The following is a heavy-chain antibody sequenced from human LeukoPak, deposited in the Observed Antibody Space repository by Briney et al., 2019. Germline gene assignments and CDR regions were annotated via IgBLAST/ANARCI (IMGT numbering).Heavy chain of an antibody. D-gene: IGHD3-3*01. CDR2: INHSGST. J-gene: IGHJ4*02. V-gene: IGHV4-34*01. CDR1: GGSFSGYY. Sequence: SETLSLTCAVYGGSFSGYYWSWTRQPPGKGLEWIGEINHSGSTNYNPSLKSRVTISVDTSKNQFSLKLSSVTAADTAVYYCARVTPLFSYWGQGTLVTVSS. CDR3: ARVTPLFSY.